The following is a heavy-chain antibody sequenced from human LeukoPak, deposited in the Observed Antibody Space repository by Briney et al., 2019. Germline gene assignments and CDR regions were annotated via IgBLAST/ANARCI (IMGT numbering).Heavy chain of an antibody. CDR1: GGSISGSGYY. CDR2: LYYTGTT. D-gene: IGHD3-10*01. Sequence: SETLSLTCTVSGGSISGSGYYWAWVRQPPGKGLEWIGTLYYTGTTYYNPSLKSRVTISVDTSKNQFSLKLSSVTAADTAVYYCARGGERFDYWGQGTLVTVSS. CDR3: ARGGERFDY. V-gene: IGHV4-39*07. J-gene: IGHJ4*02.